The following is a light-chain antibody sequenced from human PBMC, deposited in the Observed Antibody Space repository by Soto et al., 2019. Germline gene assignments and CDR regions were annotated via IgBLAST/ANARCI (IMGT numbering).Light chain of an antibody. CDR1: QSISSW. CDR2: KAS. J-gene: IGKJ2*01. CDR3: QQYNSYSYT. V-gene: IGKV1-5*03. Sequence: DIQMTQSPSTLSASVGDRVTITCRASQSISSWLAWYQQTPGKAPKLLIYKASSLESGVPSRFSGRGSGTEFTLTISSLQPDDFATYYCQQYNSYSYTFGQGTKLEI.